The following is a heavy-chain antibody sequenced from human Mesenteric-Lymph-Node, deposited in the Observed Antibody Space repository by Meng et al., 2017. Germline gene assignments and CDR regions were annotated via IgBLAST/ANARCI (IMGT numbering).Heavy chain of an antibody. D-gene: IGHD1-26*01. CDR2: ISGSGGST. CDR1: GFTFSSYE. J-gene: IGHJ5*02. Sequence: GESLKISCAASGFTFSSYEMNWVRQAPGKGLEWVSAISGSGGSTYYADSVKGRFTISRDNSKNTLYLQMNSLRAEDTAVYYCAKDHGGATGLGFDPWGQGTLVTVSS. V-gene: IGHV3-23*01. CDR3: AKDHGGATGLGFDP.